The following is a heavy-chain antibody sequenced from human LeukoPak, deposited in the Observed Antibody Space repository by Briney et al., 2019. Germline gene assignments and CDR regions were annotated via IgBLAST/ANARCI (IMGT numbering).Heavy chain of an antibody. D-gene: IGHD3-22*01. Sequence: GGSLRLSCAASGFTFSSYAMSWVRQAPGKGLEWVSAISGSGGSTYYADSVKGRFTISRDNSKNTLYLQMNSLRAEDTAVYYCAKPLYDSSGYYYDRWGQGTLVTVSS. CDR1: GFTFSSYA. V-gene: IGHV3-23*01. J-gene: IGHJ5*02. CDR2: ISGSGGST. CDR3: AKPLYDSSGYYYDR.